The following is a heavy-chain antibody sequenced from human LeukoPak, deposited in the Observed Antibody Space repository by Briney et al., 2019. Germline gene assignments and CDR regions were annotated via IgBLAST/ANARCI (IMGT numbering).Heavy chain of an antibody. D-gene: IGHD3-10*01. CDR1: GFTVSSNY. CDR3: ARAPRGITYAIFDF. Sequence: GGSLRLSCAASGFTVSSNYMSWVRQAPGKGLEWVSVIYSGGSTYYADSVKGRFTISRDNSKNTLYLQMNSLRAEDTAVYYCARAPRGITYAIFDFWGQGMLVTVSS. V-gene: IGHV3-66*01. CDR2: IYSGGST. J-gene: IGHJ4*02.